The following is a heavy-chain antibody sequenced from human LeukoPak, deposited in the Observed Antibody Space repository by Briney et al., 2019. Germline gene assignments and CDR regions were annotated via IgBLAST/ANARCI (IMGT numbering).Heavy chain of an antibody. D-gene: IGHD4-17*01. CDR1: GFTFSSYR. V-gene: IGHV3-21*01. Sequence: GGSLRPSCAASGFTFSSYRMNWVRQAPGKGLEWVSSISSSSSYIYYADSVKGRFTISRDNAKNSLYLQMISLRAEDMAVYYCARDLWGTTVTTDYFDSWGQGTLVTVSS. CDR2: ISSSSSYI. CDR3: ARDLWGTTVTTDYFDS. J-gene: IGHJ4*02.